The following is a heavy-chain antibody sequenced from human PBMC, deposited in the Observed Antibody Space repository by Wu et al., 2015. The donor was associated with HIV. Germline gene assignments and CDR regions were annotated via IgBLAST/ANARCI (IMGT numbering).Heavy chain of an antibody. CDR1: GFTFAASY. CDR2: ISPKTGGT. Sequence: QVQLVQSGAEMKKPLASVKVSCKTSGFTFAASYIHWVRQAPGQGLEWMGWISPKTGGTVYAQKFQGRVTMTEDTSINTAYMEMSRLGSDDTAVYYCARGRSNVDPHDALDLWGQGTMVTVSS. J-gene: IGHJ3*01. D-gene: IGHD3-16*01. V-gene: IGHV1-2*02. CDR3: ARGRSNVDPHDALDL.